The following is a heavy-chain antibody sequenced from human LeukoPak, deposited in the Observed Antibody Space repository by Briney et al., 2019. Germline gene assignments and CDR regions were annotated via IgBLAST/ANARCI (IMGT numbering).Heavy chain of an antibody. Sequence: GGSLRLSCAASGFTFSSYAMSWVRQAPGKGLEWVSAISGSGGSTYYADSVKGRFTISRDNSKNTLYLQMNSLRAEDTAVYYCAKDRLDTAMVPWPLPGLNDAFDIWGQGTMVTVSS. D-gene: IGHD5-18*01. V-gene: IGHV3-23*01. CDR2: ISGSGGST. J-gene: IGHJ3*02. CDR3: AKDRLDTAMVPWPLPGLNDAFDI. CDR1: GFTFSSYA.